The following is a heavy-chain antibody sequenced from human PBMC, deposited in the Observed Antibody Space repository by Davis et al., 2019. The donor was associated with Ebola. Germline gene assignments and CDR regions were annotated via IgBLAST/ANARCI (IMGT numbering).Heavy chain of an antibody. J-gene: IGHJ6*02. D-gene: IGHD2-15*01. CDR3: ARGFRYCSGGSCYSYYYGMDV. V-gene: IGHV3-33*01. CDR2: IWYDGSNK. Sequence: PGGSLRLSCAASGFTFSSYGMHWVRQAPGKGLEWVAVIWYDGSNKYYADSVKGRFTISRDNSKNTLYLQMNSLRAEDTAVYYCARGFRYCSGGSCYSYYYGMDVWGQGTTVTVSS. CDR1: GFTFSSYG.